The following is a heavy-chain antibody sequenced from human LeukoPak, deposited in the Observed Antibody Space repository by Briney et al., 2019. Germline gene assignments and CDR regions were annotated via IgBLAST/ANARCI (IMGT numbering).Heavy chain of an antibody. CDR1: GYTFTSYY. CDR2: INPSGGST. J-gene: IGHJ6*02. V-gene: IGHV1-46*01. Sequence: ASVKVSCKASGYTFTSYYMHWVRQAPAQGLEWMGIINPSGGSTSYAQKFQGRVTMTRDTSTSTVYMELSSLSSEDTAVYYCARVSDDFWSGHYYYYGMDVWGQGTTVTVSS. CDR3: ARVSDDFWSGHYYYYGMDV. D-gene: IGHD3-3*01.